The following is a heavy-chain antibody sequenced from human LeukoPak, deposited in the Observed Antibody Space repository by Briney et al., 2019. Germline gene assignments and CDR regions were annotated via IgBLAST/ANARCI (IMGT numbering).Heavy chain of an antibody. CDR1: GFTFSDYY. Sequence: GGSLRLSCAASGFTFSDYYMSWIRLAPGKGLEWVSYISSSGSTIYYADSVKGRFTISRDNAKNSLYLQMHRLRAEDTAVYYCARDPLIEYSSSAFYYYFYMDVWGKGTTVTVSS. CDR3: ARDPLIEYSSSAFYYYFYMDV. D-gene: IGHD6-6*01. V-gene: IGHV3-11*04. CDR2: ISSSGSTI. J-gene: IGHJ6*03.